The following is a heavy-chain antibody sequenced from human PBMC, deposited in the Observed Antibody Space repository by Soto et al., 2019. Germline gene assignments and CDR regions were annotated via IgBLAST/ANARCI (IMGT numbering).Heavy chain of an antibody. Sequence: SETLSLTCTVSGGSISSYYWSWIRQPPGKGLEWIGYIYYSGSTNYNPSLKSRVTISVDTSKNQFSLKLSSVTAADTAVYYCARRGGDDSSGYSDFDYWGQGTLVTVS. D-gene: IGHD3-22*01. CDR2: IYYSGST. J-gene: IGHJ4*02. CDR1: GGSISSYY. V-gene: IGHV4-59*08. CDR3: ARRGGDDSSGYSDFDY.